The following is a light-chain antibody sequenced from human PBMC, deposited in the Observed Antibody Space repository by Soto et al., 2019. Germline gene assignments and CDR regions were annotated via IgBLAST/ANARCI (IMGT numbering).Light chain of an antibody. CDR1: SSDVGGYKY. J-gene: IGLJ1*01. V-gene: IGLV2-14*01. Sequence: QSVLTQPASVSGSPGQSITISCTGTSSDVGGYKYVSWYQQHPGKAPKLMIYEVSNRPSGVSNRFSGSKSGNTASLTISGLQAEDEADYYCSSYTSSSTLPYVFGTGTKPPS. CDR3: SSYTSSSTLPYV. CDR2: EVS.